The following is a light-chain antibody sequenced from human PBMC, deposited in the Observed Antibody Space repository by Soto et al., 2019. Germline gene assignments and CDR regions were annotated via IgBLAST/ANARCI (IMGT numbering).Light chain of an antibody. CDR3: QSYDNSLSVYV. CDR1: SSNIGAHYD. CDR2: GNS. Sequence: QSVQRQPRSVSWAPGQRVTVSCTGSSSNIGAHYDVHWYQQLPGTAPKLLIYGNSNRPSGVPDRFSGSKSGTSASLAITGLQAEDEPDYYCQSYDNSLSVYVFGTGTKVTVL. J-gene: IGLJ1*01. V-gene: IGLV1-40*01.